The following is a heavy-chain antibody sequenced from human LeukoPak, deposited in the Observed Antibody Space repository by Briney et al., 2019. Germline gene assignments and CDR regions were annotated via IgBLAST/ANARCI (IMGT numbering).Heavy chain of an antibody. CDR3: ARAVEFSSSLGGEFDY. CDR1: GDSIRISSYY. V-gene: IGHV4-61*02. D-gene: IGHD6-6*01. CDR2: IYTSGSS. Sequence: SETLSLTCTVSGDSIRISSYYWSWIRQPAGKGLEWIGRIYTSGSSNYNPSLKSRVTISVDTSKNQFSLKLTSVTAAGTAVYYCARAVEFSSSLGGEFDYWGQGTLVTVSS. J-gene: IGHJ4*02.